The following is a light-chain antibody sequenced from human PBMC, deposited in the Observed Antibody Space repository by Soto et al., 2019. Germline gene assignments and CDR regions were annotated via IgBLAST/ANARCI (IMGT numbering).Light chain of an antibody. CDR2: AAS. J-gene: IGKJ2*01. CDR3: QQSYSTPHT. CDR1: QRISSY. Sequence: DIQMTQSPSSLSASVGDRVTITCRASQRISSYLNWYQQKPGKAPKLLIYAASSLQSGVPSRFSGSGSGTDFTLTIISLQPEDFPTYYCQQSYSTPHTFGQGTKLEIK. V-gene: IGKV1-39*01.